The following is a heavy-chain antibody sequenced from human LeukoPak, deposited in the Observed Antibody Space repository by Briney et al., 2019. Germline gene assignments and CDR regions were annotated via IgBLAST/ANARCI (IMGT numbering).Heavy chain of an antibody. V-gene: IGHV1-18*01. CDR2: ISAYNGNT. Sequence: GASVKVSCKASGYTFTSYGISWVRQAPGQGLEWMGWISAYNGNTNYAQKLQGRVTMTTDTSTSTAYMELRSLRSDDTAVYYCARLAPYCSGGSYYGYWGQGTLVTVSS. D-gene: IGHD2-15*01. CDR1: GYTFTSYG. J-gene: IGHJ4*02. CDR3: ARLAPYCSGGSYYGY.